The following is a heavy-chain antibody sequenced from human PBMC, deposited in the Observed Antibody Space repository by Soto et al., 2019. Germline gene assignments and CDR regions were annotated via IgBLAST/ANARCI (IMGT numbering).Heavy chain of an antibody. CDR1: GYTFTDYF. CDR2: INPKSRGT. D-gene: IGHD4-4*01. V-gene: IGHV1-2*02. J-gene: IGHJ5*02. CDR3: ARVTVKAGNWFDP. Sequence: ASVKISCKTSGYTFTDYFIHWVRQAPGQGFEWMGWINPKSRGTNYAQKFQGRVTMTRDTSNSTAYMELRGLTSDDTAVYYCARVTVKAGNWFDPWGQGTLVTVSS.